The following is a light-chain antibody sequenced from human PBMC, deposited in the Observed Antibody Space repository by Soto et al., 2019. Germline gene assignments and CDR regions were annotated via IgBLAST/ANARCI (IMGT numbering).Light chain of an antibody. CDR2: GAS. J-gene: IGKJ1*01. CDR3: QQTSSTPRT. CDR1: QSISRY. V-gene: IGKV1-39*01. Sequence: DIQMTQSPSSLSASVGDRVTITCRASQSISRYLNWFQQKPGKAPTLLIYGASSLQSGVPSRFSGSGSGTDFSLTISSLQPEDFATYYCQQTSSTPRTFGQGTKVEIK.